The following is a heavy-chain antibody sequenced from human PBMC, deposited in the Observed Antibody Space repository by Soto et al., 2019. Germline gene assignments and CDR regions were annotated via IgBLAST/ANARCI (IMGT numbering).Heavy chain of an antibody. CDR1: GFTFDDYG. CDR2: INWNGGST. D-gene: IGHD3-9*01. J-gene: IGHJ4*02. CDR3: ARGDVGYFDWLFPLDY. V-gene: IGHV3-20*04. Sequence: GGSLRLSCAASGFTFDDYGMSWVRQAPGKGLEWVSGINWNGGSTGYADSVKGRFTISRDNAKNSLYLQMNSLRAEDTALYYCARGDVGYFDWLFPLDYWGQGTLVTVSS.